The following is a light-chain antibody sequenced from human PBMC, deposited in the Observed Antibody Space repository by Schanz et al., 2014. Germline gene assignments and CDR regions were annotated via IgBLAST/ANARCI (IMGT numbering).Light chain of an antibody. CDR1: ETVNGRF. J-gene: IGKJ2*01. V-gene: IGKV3-20*01. CDR3: QQYGSSPPYA. Sequence: EIVLTQSPGTLSLSPGETATLSCRASETVNGRFLAWYQQKPGQAPRLLIYGASSRATGIPDRFSGSGSGTDFTLTISRLEPEDVAVYYCQQYGSSPPYALGQGTKLEIK. CDR2: GAS.